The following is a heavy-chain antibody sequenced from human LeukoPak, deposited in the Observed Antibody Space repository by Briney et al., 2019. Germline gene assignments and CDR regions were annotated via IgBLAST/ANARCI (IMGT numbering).Heavy chain of an antibody. CDR3: ARDAGEFDWSGGYFDY. J-gene: IGHJ4*02. D-gene: IGHD3-9*01. V-gene: IGHV3-48*03. CDR1: GFTLSSYE. Sequence: PGGSLRLSCAASGFTLSSYEMNWVRLAPGKGLEWISYISRTGNSIYYADSVKGRFTISRDSAKNSLYLQMNSLRDEDTAVYYCARDAGEFDWSGGYFDYWGQGTVVTFSS. CDR2: ISRTGNSI.